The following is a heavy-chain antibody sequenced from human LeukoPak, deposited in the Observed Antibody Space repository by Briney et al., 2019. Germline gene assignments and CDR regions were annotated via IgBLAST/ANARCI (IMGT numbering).Heavy chain of an antibody. J-gene: IGHJ4*02. D-gene: IGHD3-16*01. Sequence: GGSLRLSCSASGFTFSDYDMNWVRQAPGKGLEWVSSISGLSTHIYYGDSVKGRFSIYRDNAKNSVYLQMNSLGVEDTAIYYCGRAFPPLRTSSAGDLWGQGILVTVSS. CDR1: GFTFSDYD. CDR2: ISGLSTHI. CDR3: GRAFPPLRTSSAGDL. V-gene: IGHV3-69-1*02.